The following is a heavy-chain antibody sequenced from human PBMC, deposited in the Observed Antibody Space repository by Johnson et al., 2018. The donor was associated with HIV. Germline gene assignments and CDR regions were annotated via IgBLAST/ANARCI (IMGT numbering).Heavy chain of an antibody. CDR1: GFTFSSYA. CDR2: ISYDGSNK. CDR3: ARGGLGDYVVAFDI. V-gene: IGHV3-30-3*01. J-gene: IGHJ3*02. Sequence: QEQLVESGGGVVQPGRSLRLSCAASGFTFSSYAMHWVRQAPGKGLEWVAVISYDGSNKYYADSVKGRFTISRDNSKNTLYLQMNSLRAEDTAVYYCARGGLGDYVVAFDIWGQGSMVTFSS. D-gene: IGHD4-17*01.